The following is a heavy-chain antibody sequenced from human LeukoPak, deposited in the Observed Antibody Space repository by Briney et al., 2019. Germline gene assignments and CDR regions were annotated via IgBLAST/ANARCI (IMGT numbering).Heavy chain of an antibody. CDR3: AKGKRGNYDY. Sequence: GGSLRLSCAASGFTFSNYAMTWVRQAPGKGLEWVSSITDRGGDTYYADSVKGRFTISRDNSKNTLYLQMNSLRAEDTAVYYCAKGKRGNYDYWGQGTLLTVSS. CDR1: GFTFSNYA. V-gene: IGHV3-23*01. J-gene: IGHJ4*02. D-gene: IGHD1-26*01. CDR2: ITDRGGDT.